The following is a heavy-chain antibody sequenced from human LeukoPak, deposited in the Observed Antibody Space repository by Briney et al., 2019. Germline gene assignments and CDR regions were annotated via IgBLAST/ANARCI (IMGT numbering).Heavy chain of an antibody. Sequence: KPGGSLRLSCAASGFTFSDYYMSWIRQAPGKGLEWVSYISSSSSYTNYADSVKGRFTTSRDNAKNSLYLQMNSLRAEDTAVYYCARDGYSSSWYWFDYWGQGTLVTVSS. D-gene: IGHD6-13*01. CDR1: GFTFSDYY. J-gene: IGHJ4*02. CDR2: ISSSSSYT. CDR3: ARDGYSSSWYWFDY. V-gene: IGHV3-11*06.